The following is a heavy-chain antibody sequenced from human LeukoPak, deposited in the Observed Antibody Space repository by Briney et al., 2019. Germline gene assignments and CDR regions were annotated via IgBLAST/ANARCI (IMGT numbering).Heavy chain of an antibody. J-gene: IGHJ4*02. V-gene: IGHV1-69*01. CDR1: GGTFSSYA. CDR3: AKSSIAAAGTSDY. CDR2: IIPIFGTA. Sequence: SVKVSCKASGGTFSSYAISWVRQAPGQGLEWMGGIIPIFGTANYAQKFQGRVTITADESTSTAYMELSSLRSEDTAVYYCAKSSIAAAGTSDYWGQGTLVTVSS. D-gene: IGHD6-13*01.